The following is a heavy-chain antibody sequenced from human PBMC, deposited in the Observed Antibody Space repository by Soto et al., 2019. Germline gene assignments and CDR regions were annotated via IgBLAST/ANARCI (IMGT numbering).Heavy chain of an antibody. CDR1: GGSFSGYY. Sequence: SETLSLTCAVYGGSFSGYYWSWIRQPPGKGLEWIGEINHSGSTNYNPSLKSRVTISVDTSKNQFSLKLSSVTAADTAVYYCAREEYSYGPLNYWGQGTLVTVSS. D-gene: IGHD5-18*01. CDR2: INHSGST. J-gene: IGHJ4*02. V-gene: IGHV4-34*01. CDR3: AREEYSYGPLNY.